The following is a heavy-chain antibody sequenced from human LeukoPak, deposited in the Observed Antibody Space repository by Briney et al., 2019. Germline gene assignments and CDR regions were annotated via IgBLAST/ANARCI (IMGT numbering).Heavy chain of an antibody. D-gene: IGHD3-22*01. J-gene: IGHJ4*02. CDR1: GFTFSSYG. V-gene: IGHV3-33*06. CDR2: IWYDGSNK. CDR3: AKGGVRYDRDYFDY. Sequence: PGGSLRLSCAASGFTFSSYGMHWVRQAPGKGLEWVAVIWYDGSNKYYADSVKGRFTISRDNSKNTLYLQMNSLRAEDTAVYYCAKGGVRYDRDYFDYWGQGTLVTVSS.